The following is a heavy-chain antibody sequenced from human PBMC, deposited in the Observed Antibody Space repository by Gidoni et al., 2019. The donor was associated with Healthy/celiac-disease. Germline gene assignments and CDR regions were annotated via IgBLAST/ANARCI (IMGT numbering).Heavy chain of an antibody. V-gene: IGHV4-34*01. CDR3: ARESRSGYLYYNYYYMDV. J-gene: IGHJ6*03. Sequence: QAQLQQCGAALLKPSATLSPTCAVYAGSFRGYYWSWLRQPPGKGLEWIGEINHSVSTNYNPSLKSRVTISVDTSKNQYSLKLSSVTAADTAVYYCARESRSGYLYYNYYYMDVWGKGTTVTVSS. CDR2: INHSVST. CDR1: AGSFRGYY. D-gene: IGHD3-3*01.